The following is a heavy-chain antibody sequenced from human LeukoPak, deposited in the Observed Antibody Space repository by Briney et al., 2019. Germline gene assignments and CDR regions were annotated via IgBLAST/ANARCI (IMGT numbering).Heavy chain of an antibody. Sequence: GGSLRLSCAASGFTFSSYSMNWVRQAPGKGLEWLSYISSSGRTIYYADSVKGRFTISRDNAKNSLYLQMNSLRAEDTAVYYCAREGQLLGYWGQGTLVTVSS. CDR2: ISSSGRTI. CDR3: AREGQLLGY. V-gene: IGHV3-48*04. CDR1: GFTFSSYS. D-gene: IGHD2-2*01. J-gene: IGHJ4*02.